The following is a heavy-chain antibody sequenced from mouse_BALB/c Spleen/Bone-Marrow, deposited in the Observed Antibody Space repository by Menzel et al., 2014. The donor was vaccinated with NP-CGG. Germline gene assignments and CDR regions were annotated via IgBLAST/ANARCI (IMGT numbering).Heavy chain of an antibody. CDR1: GFTFTDYY. Sequence: EVKVVESGGALVQPGGSLRLSCATSGFTFTDYYMNWVRQPPGKALEWLGFIRNKANGYTTEYSASVKGRFTISRDNSQSILYLQMNTLGAEDSATYYCARDKGRVFFDYWGQGTTLTVSS. V-gene: IGHV7-3*02. CDR3: ARDKGRVFFDY. J-gene: IGHJ2*01. CDR2: IRNKANGYTT.